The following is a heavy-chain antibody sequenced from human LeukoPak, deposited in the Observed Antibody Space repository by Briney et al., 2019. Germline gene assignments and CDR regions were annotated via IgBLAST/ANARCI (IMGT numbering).Heavy chain of an antibody. V-gene: IGHV3-23*01. D-gene: IGHD2-21*02. CDR3: AKRVVVTATRHFDF. CDR2: TSGTTGNT. J-gene: IGHJ2*01. CDR1: GFTLSSSA. Sequence: PGGSLRLSCAASGFTLSSSAMSWVRQAPGKGLEWVSSTSGTTGNTYYADSVKGRFTVSRDNSKNTLYLQMNSLRAEDTAVYYCAKRVVVTATRHFDFWGRGTLVTVSS.